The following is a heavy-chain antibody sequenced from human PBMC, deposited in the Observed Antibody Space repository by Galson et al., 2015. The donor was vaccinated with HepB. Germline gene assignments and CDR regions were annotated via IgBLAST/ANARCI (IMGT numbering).Heavy chain of an antibody. J-gene: IGHJ6*02. CDR2: IRDDGSEK. CDR3: ARDNGDNVYSYYYGMDV. CDR1: GFSFRTFW. D-gene: IGHD4-17*01. V-gene: IGHV3-7*05. Sequence: SLRLSCAASGFSFRTFWMSWVRQGPGKGLEWVANIRDDGSEKYYVDSVRGRFTISRDNAKNSLYLQMNSLRVEDTAVYYCARDNGDNVYSYYYGMDVWGQGTTVTVSS.